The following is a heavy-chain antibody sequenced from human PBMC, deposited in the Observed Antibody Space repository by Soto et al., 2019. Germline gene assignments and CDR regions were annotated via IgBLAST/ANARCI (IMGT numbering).Heavy chain of an antibody. CDR3: ARGGSGVLVPEDKHVDQYGMDL. CDR1: GYMFTKYF. D-gene: IGHD2-8*01. J-gene: IGHJ6*02. V-gene: IGHV1-46*01. Sequence: QVQLVQSGAEVKQPGASVKISCTSSGYMFTKYFFHWVRLAPGQGRQWIRIYNPSFGSSGTAQKFQGRVTMNTDTSPNTVYIAVSSLGREDTGVYFGARGGSGVLVPEDKHVDQYGMDLWGQGTRVIVS. CDR2: YNPSFGSS.